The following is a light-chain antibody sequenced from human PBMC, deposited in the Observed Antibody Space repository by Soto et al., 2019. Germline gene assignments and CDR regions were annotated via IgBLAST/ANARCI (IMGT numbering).Light chain of an antibody. Sequence: IWLTQSPGTLSSSPGERATLSCGASQSVSTSNLAWYQQRPGQAPRLLIYGASRRATGIPDRFSGSGSGTDFTLTISRLETEDLAVYSCQQYDNSVWTFGPGTKVDI. CDR2: GAS. CDR1: QSVSTSN. CDR3: QQYDNSVWT. V-gene: IGKV3-20*01. J-gene: IGKJ1*01.